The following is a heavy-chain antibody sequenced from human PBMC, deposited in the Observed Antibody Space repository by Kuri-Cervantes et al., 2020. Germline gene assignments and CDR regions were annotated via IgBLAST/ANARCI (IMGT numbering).Heavy chain of an antibody. J-gene: IGHJ6*03. CDR3: ARHGPGGYQLLLLDYYYYYMDV. CDR2: ISYDGSNK. D-gene: IGHD2-15*01. CDR1: GFIFSSYA. V-gene: IGHV3-30-3*01. Sequence: GESLKISCAASGFIFSSYAMHRVRQAPGKGLEWVAVISYDGSNKYYADSVKGRFTISRDNSKNTLYLQMNSLRAEDTAVYYCARHGPGGYQLLLLDYYYYYMDVWGKGTTVTVSS.